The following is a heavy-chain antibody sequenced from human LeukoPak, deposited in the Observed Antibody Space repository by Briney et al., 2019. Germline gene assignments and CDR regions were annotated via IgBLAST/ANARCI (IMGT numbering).Heavy chain of an antibody. J-gene: IGHJ3*02. CDR2: IKQDGSEK. Sequence: GGSLRLSCAASGFTFSSYWMSWVRQAPGKGLEWVANIKQDGSEKYYADSVKGRFTISRDNSKNTLYLQMNSLRAEDTAVYYCAKGGPPWIQLWPGAFDIWGQGTMVTVSS. V-gene: IGHV3-7*01. CDR1: GFTFSSYW. CDR3: AKGGPPWIQLWPGAFDI. D-gene: IGHD5-18*01.